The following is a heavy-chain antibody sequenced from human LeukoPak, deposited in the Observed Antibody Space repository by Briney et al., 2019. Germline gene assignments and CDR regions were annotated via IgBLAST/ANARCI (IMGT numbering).Heavy chain of an antibody. CDR3: ATGRMDV. Sequence: SETLSLTCAVYGGSFSGYYWSWIRQPPGKGLERIGEINHSGSTNYNPSLKSRVTISVDTSKNQSSLKLSSVTAADTAGYYCATGRMDVWGKGTTVTVSS. J-gene: IGHJ6*04. V-gene: IGHV4-34*01. CDR2: INHSGST. CDR1: GGSFSGYY.